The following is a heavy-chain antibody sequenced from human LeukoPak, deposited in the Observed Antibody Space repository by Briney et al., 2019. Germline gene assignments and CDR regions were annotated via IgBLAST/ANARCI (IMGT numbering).Heavy chain of an antibody. V-gene: IGHV4-34*01. J-gene: IGHJ4*02. CDR1: GGSFSGCY. CDR3: ARQDYGDYSADY. Sequence: SETLSLTCAVYGGSFSGCYWSWIRQPPGKGLEWIGEINHSGSTNYNPSLKSRVTISVDTSKNQFSLKLSSVTAADTAIYYCARQDYGDYSADYWGLGTLVTVSS. CDR2: INHSGST. D-gene: IGHD4-17*01.